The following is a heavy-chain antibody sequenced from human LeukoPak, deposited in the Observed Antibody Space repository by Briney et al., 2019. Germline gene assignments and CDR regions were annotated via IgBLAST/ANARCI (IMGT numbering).Heavy chain of an antibody. CDR3: ARYGTVTTDFDY. CDR1: GYTFTGYY. CDR2: NNPNSGGT. V-gene: IGHV1-2*02. D-gene: IGHD4-17*01. J-gene: IGHJ4*02. Sequence: APVKVSCKASGYTFTGYYIHWVRQAPGQGLEWMGWNNPNSGGTFYAQKFQGRVSMTRDTSISTAYMELNRLRSDDTAVYYCARYGTVTTDFDYWGQGTLVTVSS.